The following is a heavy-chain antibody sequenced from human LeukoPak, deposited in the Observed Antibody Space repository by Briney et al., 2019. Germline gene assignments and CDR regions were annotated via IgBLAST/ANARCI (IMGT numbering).Heavy chain of an antibody. CDR3: ARSGYSYEFDY. J-gene: IGHJ4*02. V-gene: IGHV1-69*05. D-gene: IGHD5-18*01. CDR1: RGTFSSYA. CDR2: IIPIFGTA. Sequence: GASVKVSCKASRGTFSSYAISWVRQAPGQGLEWMGGIIPIFGTANYAQKFQGRVTITTDESTSTAYMELSSLRSEDTAVYYCARSGYSYEFDYWGQGTLVTVSS.